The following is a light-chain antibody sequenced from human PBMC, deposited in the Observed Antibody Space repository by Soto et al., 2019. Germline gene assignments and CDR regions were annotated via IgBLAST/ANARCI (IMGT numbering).Light chain of an antibody. Sequence: EIVLTQSPGTLSLSPGERATLSCRAIQSVSSSYLAWYQQKPGQAPRLLIYGASGRATGIPDRFSGSGSGTDVTLTISRLEPEDFAVYYCQQYGSSRGFTFGPGTKVDIK. V-gene: IGKV3-20*01. J-gene: IGKJ3*01. CDR1: QSVSSSY. CDR3: QQYGSSRGFT. CDR2: GAS.